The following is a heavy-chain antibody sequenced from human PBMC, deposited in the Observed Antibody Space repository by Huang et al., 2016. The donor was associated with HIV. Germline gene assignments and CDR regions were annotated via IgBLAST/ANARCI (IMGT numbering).Heavy chain of an antibody. V-gene: IGHV3-74*01. J-gene: IGHJ4*02. CDR1: GFRISSYW. CDR2: INSDGIST. D-gene: IGHD3-22*01. Sequence: EVQLVESGGGLVQPGGSLRLSCAAFGFRISSYWMHWVRQATGKVLVLFSRINSDGISTSYADSVKGRVTISRDNAKNTLYLQMNSLRAEDTAVYYCARDPRIQSWLNFFDYWGQGTLVSVSS. CDR3: ARDPRIQSWLNFFDY.